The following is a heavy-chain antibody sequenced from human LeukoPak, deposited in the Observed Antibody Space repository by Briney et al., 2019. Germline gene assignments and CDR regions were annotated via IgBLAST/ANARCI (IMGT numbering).Heavy chain of an antibody. D-gene: IGHD3-22*01. CDR1: GFTFSSYG. V-gene: IGHV3-74*01. Sequence: GGSLRLSCAASGFTFSSYGMHWVRQAPGKGLEWVSRINPDGSTTTYADSVKGRFTISRDNAKNTVYLQMNSLRGEDTAVYYCARVLSGSWDWFDPWGQGTLVTVSS. CDR3: ARVLSGSWDWFDP. CDR2: INPDGSTT. J-gene: IGHJ5*02.